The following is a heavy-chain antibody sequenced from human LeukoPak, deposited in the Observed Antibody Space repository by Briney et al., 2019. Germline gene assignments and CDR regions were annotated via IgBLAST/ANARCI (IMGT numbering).Heavy chain of an antibody. CDR2: ISYDGSNK. Sequence: PGGSLRLSCAASGFTFSSYAMHWVRQAPGKGLEWVAVISYDGSNKYYADSVKGRFTISRDNSKNTLYLQMNSLRAEDTAVYYCAKFDWIDYWGQGTLVTVSS. CDR1: GFTFSSYA. J-gene: IGHJ4*02. CDR3: AKFDWIDY. V-gene: IGHV3-30*18. D-gene: IGHD1-1*01.